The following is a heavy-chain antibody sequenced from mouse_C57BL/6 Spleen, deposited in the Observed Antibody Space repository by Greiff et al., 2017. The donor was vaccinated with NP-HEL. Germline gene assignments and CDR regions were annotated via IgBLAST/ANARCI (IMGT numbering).Heavy chain of an antibody. V-gene: IGHV1-82*01. J-gene: IGHJ4*01. CDR3: ARGGATMDY. D-gene: IGHD3-1*01. CDR1: GYAFSSSW. Sequence: VQLQESGPELVKPGASVKISCKASGYAFSSSWMNWVKQRPGKGLEWIGRIYPGDGDTNYNGKFKGKATLTADKSSSTAYMQLSSLTSEDSAVYFCARGGATMDYWGQGTSVTVSS. CDR2: IYPGDGDT.